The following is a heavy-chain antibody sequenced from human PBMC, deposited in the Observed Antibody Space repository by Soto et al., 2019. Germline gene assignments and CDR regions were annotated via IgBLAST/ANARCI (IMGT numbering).Heavy chain of an antibody. D-gene: IGHD2-15*01. Sequence: KASETLSLTCTVSGGSISSYYWSWIRQPPGKGLEWIGYIYYSGSTNYNPSLKSRVTISVDTSKNQFSLKLSSVTAADTAVYYCARDLGGQNDYWGQRTLVTVSS. CDR2: IYYSGST. J-gene: IGHJ4*02. V-gene: IGHV4-59*01. CDR1: GGSISSYY. CDR3: ARDLGGQNDY.